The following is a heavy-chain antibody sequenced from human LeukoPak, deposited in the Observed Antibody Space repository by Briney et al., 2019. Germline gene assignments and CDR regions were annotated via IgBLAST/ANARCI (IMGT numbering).Heavy chain of an antibody. J-gene: IGHJ4*02. V-gene: IGHV3-74*01. D-gene: IGHD5-18*01. CDR3: AREGSYGSTTFDY. CDR1: GFTFSSDW. CDR2: INSDGSST. Sequence: PGGSLRLSCAASGFTFSSDWMHWVRQAPGKGLVWVSRINSDGSSTSYADSVKGRFTISRDNAKNTLYLQMNSLRAEDTAVYYCAREGSYGSTTFDYWGQGTLVTVSS.